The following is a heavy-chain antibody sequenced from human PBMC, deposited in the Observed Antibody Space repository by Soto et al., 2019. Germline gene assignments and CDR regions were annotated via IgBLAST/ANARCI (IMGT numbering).Heavy chain of an antibody. V-gene: IGHV1-18*01. CDR2: ISAYNGNT. CDR1: GYTFTSYG. CDR3: ARAEGDTPGANAFDI. D-gene: IGHD2-21*01. Sequence: GASVKVSCKASGYTFTSYGISWVRQAPGQGLEWMGWISAYNGNTNYAQKLQGRVTTTTDTSTSTAYMELRSLRSDDTAVYYCARAEGDTPGANAFDIWGQGTMVTVSS. J-gene: IGHJ3*02.